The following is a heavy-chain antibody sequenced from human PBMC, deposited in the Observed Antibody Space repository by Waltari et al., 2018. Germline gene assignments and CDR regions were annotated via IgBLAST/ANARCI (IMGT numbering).Heavy chain of an antibody. J-gene: IGHJ6*02. V-gene: IGHV4-34*01. D-gene: IGHD2-15*01. CDR1: GGSARGYY. CDR2: INHSPNR. Sequence: QVHLEQWGAGQLQPSETLSLTCVVNGGSARGYYWGWCRHSPRKGLEWIGEINHSPNRNYNPSLRSRVDMSVDTSKNQFSLKLNFVTAADTGVYYCVRLEDCSGPGGNCYSGDPFALDVWGQGTTVTVSS. CDR3: VRLEDCSGPGGNCYSGDPFALDV.